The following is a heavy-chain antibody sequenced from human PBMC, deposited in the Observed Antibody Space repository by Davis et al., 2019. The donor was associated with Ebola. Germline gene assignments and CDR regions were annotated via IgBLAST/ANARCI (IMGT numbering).Heavy chain of an antibody. CDR1: GYSFTNYG. D-gene: IGHD2-15*01. V-gene: IGHV1-2*06. J-gene: IGHJ4*02. CDR2: INPNSGGT. Sequence: ASVKVSCKASGYSFTNYGVTWVRQAPGQGLEWMGRINPNSGGTNYAQKFQGRVTMTRDTSISTAYMELSRLRSDDTAVYYCARGGYCSGGSCYFFDYWGQGTLVTVSS. CDR3: ARGGYCSGGSCYFFDY.